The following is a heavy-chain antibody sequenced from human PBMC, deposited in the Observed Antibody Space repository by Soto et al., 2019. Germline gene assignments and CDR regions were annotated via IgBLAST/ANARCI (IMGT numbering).Heavy chain of an antibody. CDR1: GGSISSGGYY. V-gene: IGHV4-31*03. Sequence: QVQLQESGPGLVKPSQTLSLTCTVSGGSISSGGYYWSWIRQHPGKGLEWIGYIYYSGSTYYNPSLKSRVTISVDTSKNQFSLKLSSVTAADTAVYYCARVGRDDTILRPPLKDYWGQGTLVTVSS. J-gene: IGHJ4*02. CDR2: IYYSGST. D-gene: IGHD3-22*01. CDR3: ARVGRDDTILRPPLKDY.